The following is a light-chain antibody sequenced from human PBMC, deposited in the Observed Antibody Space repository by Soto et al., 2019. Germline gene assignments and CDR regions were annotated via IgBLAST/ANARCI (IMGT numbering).Light chain of an antibody. Sequence: ETVMTQSPATLSVSPGERATLSCRAGQSVNSYLAWYQQKPGQAPRLLIRGAFARATGIPARFSGSGSGTEFTLTISSLQSEDFAVYYCQQYNQWPLTFGGGTKV. CDR3: QQYNQWPLT. CDR1: QSVNSY. CDR2: GAF. J-gene: IGKJ4*01. V-gene: IGKV3-15*01.